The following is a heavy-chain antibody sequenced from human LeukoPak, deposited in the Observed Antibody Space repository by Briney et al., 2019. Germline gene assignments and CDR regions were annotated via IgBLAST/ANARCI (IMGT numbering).Heavy chain of an antibody. CDR1: GDSVSSNSAA. CDR3: ARASGNWYWGFDY. V-gene: IGHV6-1*01. D-gene: IGHD6-13*01. Sequence: SQTLSLTCAIPGDSVSSNSAAWNWIRQYPSRGLEWLGRTYYRSKWYIDYAVSVKGRIIITPDTSKNQFSLQLNSVTPEDTAVYYCARASGNWYWGFDYWGQGALVTVSS. J-gene: IGHJ4*02. CDR2: TYYRSKWYI.